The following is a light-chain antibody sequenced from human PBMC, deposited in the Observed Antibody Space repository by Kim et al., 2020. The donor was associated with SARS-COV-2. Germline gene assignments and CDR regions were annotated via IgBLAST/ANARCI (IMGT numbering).Light chain of an antibody. CDR3: QQCNNWAT. Sequence: LSLSPGERATLSCRASQSVSSYVAWYQYKPGQAPRLLIYDASKRATGIPDRFSGSGFGADFTLTISSLQPEDFAVYYCQQCNNWATFGQGTKLEIK. CDR1: QSVSSY. CDR2: DAS. V-gene: IGKV3-11*01. J-gene: IGKJ2*01.